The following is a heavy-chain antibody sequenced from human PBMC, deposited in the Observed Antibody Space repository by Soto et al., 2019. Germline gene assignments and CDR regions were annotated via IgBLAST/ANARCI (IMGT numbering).Heavy chain of an antibody. J-gene: IGHJ3*02. CDR1: GYSFTSQY. Sequence: QVQLVQSGAEVKKPGASVKISCEASGYSFTSQYVHWVRQAPGQGLEWMGIINPNGGSTTYAQKFQGRVTMTRDRAQSKVYMGLGSLTSEDTAVFYWAREQGLRPGGGGTEPLDIWGQGTMVTVAS. V-gene: IGHV1-46*03. CDR2: INPNGGST. CDR3: AREQGLRPGGGGTEPLDI. D-gene: IGHD5-12*01.